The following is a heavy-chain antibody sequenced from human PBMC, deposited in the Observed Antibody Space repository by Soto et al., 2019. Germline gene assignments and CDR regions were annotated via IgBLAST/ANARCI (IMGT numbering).Heavy chain of an antibody. Sequence: SETLSLTCAVYGGSFSCYYWSWIRQPPGKGLEWIGEINHSGSTNYNPSLKSRVTISVDTSKNQFSLKLSSVTAADTAVYYCARRITIFGVVTNNWFDPWGQGTLVTVSS. CDR2: INHSGST. V-gene: IGHV4-34*01. CDR3: ARRITIFGVVTNNWFDP. CDR1: GGSFSCYY. D-gene: IGHD3-3*01. J-gene: IGHJ5*02.